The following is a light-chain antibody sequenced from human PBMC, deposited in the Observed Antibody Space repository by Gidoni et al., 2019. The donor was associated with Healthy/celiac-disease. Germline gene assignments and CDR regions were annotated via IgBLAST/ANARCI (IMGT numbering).Light chain of an antibody. CDR3: QQSQGTPWT. CDR1: QSLDRF. J-gene: IGKJ1*01. V-gene: IGKV1-39*01. CDR2: AAS. Sequence: DVKMTQSPSSLSATVGDRVTITCRASQSLDRFLNWYQQIPGKAPKLLIYAASTLQSGVPSRFSGSGSGTQFTLTITSLHPEDSATYFCQQSQGTPWTFGQGTKVKSN.